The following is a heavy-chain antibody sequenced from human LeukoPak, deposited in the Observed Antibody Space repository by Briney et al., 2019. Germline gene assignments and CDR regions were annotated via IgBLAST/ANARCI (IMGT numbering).Heavy chain of an antibody. CDR3: ARDKSGSGRYTDDYYAMDV. Sequence: PSQTLSLTCTVSGGAINSPGYYWSWIRQHPGTGLEWIGYIYYSGSTYYNPSLKSRFTISVDTSKNQFSLKLSSVTAADTAIYYCARDKSGSGRYTDDYYAMDVWGKGTTVSVSS. V-gene: IGHV4-31*03. CDR1: GGAINSPGYY. CDR2: IYYSGST. D-gene: IGHD3-10*01. J-gene: IGHJ6*04.